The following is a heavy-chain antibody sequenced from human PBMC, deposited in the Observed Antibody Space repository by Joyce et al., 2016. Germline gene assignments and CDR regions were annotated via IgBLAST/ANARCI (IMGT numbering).Heavy chain of an antibody. CDR2: IYSEGST. CDR1: GFNVSSNY. D-gene: IGHD2-15*01. CDR3: ARVQYCSGGICYDNDAFDT. J-gene: IGHJ3*02. Sequence: EVQLVESGGGLIQPGGCLRLSCAASGFNVSSNYMSWVSVIYSEGSTYYAESVKGRFTISIDNSKNTVYLQMNTLRGEDTAVYYCARVQYCSGGICYDNDAFDTWGQGTMVTVSS. V-gene: IGHV3-53*01.